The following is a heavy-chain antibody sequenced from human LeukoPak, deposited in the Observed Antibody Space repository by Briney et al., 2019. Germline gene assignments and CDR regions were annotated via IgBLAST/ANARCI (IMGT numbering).Heavy chain of an antibody. V-gene: IGHV3-7*04. J-gene: IGHJ4*02. CDR3: ARGKEFDY. CDR1: GFNFSSYW. CDR2: IKQDGSEK. Sequence: PGGSLRLSCVASGFNFSSYWMSWVRQAPGKGLEWVANIKQDGSEKYYVDSVKGRFTISRDNAKNSLYLQMSSLRAEDTAVYYCARGKEFDYWGQGTLVTVSS.